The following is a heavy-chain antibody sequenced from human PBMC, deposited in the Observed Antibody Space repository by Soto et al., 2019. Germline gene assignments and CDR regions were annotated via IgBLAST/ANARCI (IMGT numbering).Heavy chain of an antibody. J-gene: IGHJ4*02. CDR2: IKPDGSER. CDR3: ARDEARPLGY. Sequence: EVQLVESGGGLVQPGGSLRLSCAASGFTFSSYWMSWVRQAPGKGLEWVANIKPDGSERYYVDSVRGRFTISRDNARNSLYLQMNSLRAEDTAVYYFARDEARPLGYWGQGTLVTVSS. CDR1: GFTFSSYW. D-gene: IGHD6-6*01. V-gene: IGHV3-7*01.